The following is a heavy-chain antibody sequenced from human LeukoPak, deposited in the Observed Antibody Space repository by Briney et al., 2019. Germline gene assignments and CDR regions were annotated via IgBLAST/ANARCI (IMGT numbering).Heavy chain of an antibody. CDR1: GYSISSGYY. D-gene: IGHD6-13*01. V-gene: IGHV4-38-2*01. CDR2: IYHSGST. CDR3: ARARIAAAGTTDY. J-gene: IGHJ4*02. Sequence: PSETLSLTCAVSGYSISSGYYWGWIRQPPGKGLEWIGSIYHSGSTYYNPSLKSRVTISVDTSKNQFSLKLSSVTAADTAVYYCARARIAAAGTTDYWGQGTLVTVSS.